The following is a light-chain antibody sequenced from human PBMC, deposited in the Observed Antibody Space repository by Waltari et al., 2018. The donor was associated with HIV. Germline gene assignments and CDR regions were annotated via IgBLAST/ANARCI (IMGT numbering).Light chain of an antibody. CDR3: SSYTSSSTLVYV. CDR2: DVR. V-gene: IGLV2-14*03. J-gene: IGLJ1*01. CDR1: SSDVGGYNY. Sequence: QSALTQPASVSGSPGQSITIPCTGTSSDVGGYNYVHWYQQHPGKAPKLMIYDVRNRPSGVSNRFSGSKSGNTASLTISGLQAEDEADYYCSSYTSSSTLVYVFGTGTKVTVL.